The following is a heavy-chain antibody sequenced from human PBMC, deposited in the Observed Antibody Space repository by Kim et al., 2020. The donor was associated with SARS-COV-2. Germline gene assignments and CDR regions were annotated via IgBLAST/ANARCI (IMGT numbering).Heavy chain of an antibody. V-gene: IGHV4-31*03. CDR1: GGSISSGGYY. CDR3: ARARITMIVVVKYFDY. J-gene: IGHJ4*02. CDR2: IYYSGST. Sequence: SETLSLTCTVSGGSISSGGYYWSWIRQHPGKGLEWIGYIYYSGSTYYNPSLKSRVTISVDTSKNQFSLKLSSVTAADTAVYYCARARITMIVVVKYFDYWGPGTLVTVSS. D-gene: IGHD3-22*01.